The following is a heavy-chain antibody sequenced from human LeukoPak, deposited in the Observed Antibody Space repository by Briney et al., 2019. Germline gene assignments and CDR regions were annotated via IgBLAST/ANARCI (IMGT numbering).Heavy chain of an antibody. J-gene: IGHJ4*02. Sequence: GGSLRLSCAASGFTFSSYAMSWVRQAPGKGLEWVSAISGSGGSTYYADSVKGRFTISRDNSKNTLYLQMNSLRAEDTAVYYCAKADGSGSYYNRAFDYWGQGTLVTVSS. V-gene: IGHV3-23*01. D-gene: IGHD3-10*01. CDR2: ISGSGGST. CDR3: AKADGSGSYYNRAFDY. CDR1: GFTFSSYA.